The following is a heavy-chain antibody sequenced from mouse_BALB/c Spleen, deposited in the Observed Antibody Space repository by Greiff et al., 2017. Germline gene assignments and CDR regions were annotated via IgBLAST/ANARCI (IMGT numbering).Heavy chain of an antibody. D-gene: IGHD5-1-1*01. Sequence: EVHLVESGPGLVKPSQSLSLTCTVTGYSITSDYAWNWIRQFPGNKLEWMGYISYSGSTSYNPSLKSRISITRDTSKNQFFLQLNSVTTEDTATYYCAKYYYYAMDYWGQGTSVTVSS. CDR3: AKYYYYAMDY. J-gene: IGHJ4*01. CDR1: GYSITSDYA. V-gene: IGHV3-2*02. CDR2: ISYSGST.